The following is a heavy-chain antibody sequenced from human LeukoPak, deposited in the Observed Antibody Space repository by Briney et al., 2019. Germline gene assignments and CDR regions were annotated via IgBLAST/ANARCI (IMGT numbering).Heavy chain of an antibody. D-gene: IGHD3-22*01. CDR2: IYTSGST. CDR3: ARGPYYYDSSGLNWFDP. J-gene: IGHJ5*02. Sequence: SETLSLTCTVSGGSISSGSYYWSWIRQPAGKGLEWIGRIYTSGSTNYNPSLKSRVTISVDTSKNQFSLKLSSVTAADTAVSYCARGPYYYDSSGLNWFDPWGQGTLVTVSS. CDR1: GGSISSGSYY. V-gene: IGHV4-61*02.